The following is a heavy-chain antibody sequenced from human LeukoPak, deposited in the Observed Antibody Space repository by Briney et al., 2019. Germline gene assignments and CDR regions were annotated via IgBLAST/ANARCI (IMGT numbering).Heavy chain of an antibody. J-gene: IGHJ5*02. V-gene: IGHV5-51*01. CDR2: INPGDSDT. Sequence: GGSLKISCQASGYSFTSSWIGWARQMPGKGLEWMAIINPGDSDTRYSPSFQGQVTISADKSISTVYLQWGSLKASDTAMYYCARQPGAGWFDPWGQGTLVTVSS. CDR3: ARQPGAGWFDP. CDR1: GYSFTSSW. D-gene: IGHD3-10*01.